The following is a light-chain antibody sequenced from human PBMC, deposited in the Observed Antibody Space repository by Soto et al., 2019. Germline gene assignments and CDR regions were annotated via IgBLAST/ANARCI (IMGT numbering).Light chain of an antibody. V-gene: IGLV2-14*03. J-gene: IGLJ1*01. Sequence: QSALTQPASVSGSPGQSISISCTGTSSDVGGYEYVSWYQHHAGKAPKLMIYDVSRRPSGVSRRFSGSKSGNTASLTISGLQAGDDAAYYCISYTSINLYVLGTGTKLTVL. CDR3: ISYTSINLYV. CDR2: DVS. CDR1: SSDVGGYEY.